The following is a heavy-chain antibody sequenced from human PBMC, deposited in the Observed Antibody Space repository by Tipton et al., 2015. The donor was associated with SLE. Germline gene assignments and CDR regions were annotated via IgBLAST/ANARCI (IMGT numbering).Heavy chain of an antibody. Sequence: SLRLSCAASGFTFSDYYMSWIRQAPGKGLEWVSYISSSSSYTNYADSVEGRFTISRDNAKNSLYLQMNSLRAEDTAVYYCARHSSSWSKYYFDYWGQGTLVTVSS. CDR2: ISSSSSYT. V-gene: IGHV3-11*06. D-gene: IGHD6-13*01. CDR1: GFTFSDYY. CDR3: ARHSSSWSKYYFDY. J-gene: IGHJ4*02.